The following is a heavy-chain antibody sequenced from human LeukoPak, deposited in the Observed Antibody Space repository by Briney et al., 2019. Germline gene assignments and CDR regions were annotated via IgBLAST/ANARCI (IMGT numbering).Heavy chain of an antibody. D-gene: IGHD7-27*01. CDR3: ARDTLGWFDP. J-gene: IGHJ5*02. Sequence: SETLSLTCTVSNYSISSGYYWSWIRQPPGKGLEWIGYINYSGSTDYNPSLKSRVTISVDTSKNQFSLKLSSVTAADTAVYYCARDTLGWFDPWGQGTLVTVSS. V-gene: IGHV4-61*01. CDR1: NYSISSGYY. CDR2: INYSGST.